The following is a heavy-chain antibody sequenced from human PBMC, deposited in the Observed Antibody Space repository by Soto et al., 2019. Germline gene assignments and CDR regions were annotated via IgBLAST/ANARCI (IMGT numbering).Heavy chain of an antibody. V-gene: IGHV1-46*01. CDR2: INPGYPAGRST. D-gene: IGHD1-26*01. CDR1: GYTLTTFF. Sequence: QVQLVQSGAEVKKPGASVKVSCKASGYTLTTFFMHWVRQAPGQGLEWMGVINPGYPAGRSTTYAQKFQGRVTMTTDTSTSTVYMEPRTLTSDDTAVDYWAREALVEGATPGMDAWGQGTRVTVSS. CDR3: AREALVEGATPGMDA. J-gene: IGHJ6*01.